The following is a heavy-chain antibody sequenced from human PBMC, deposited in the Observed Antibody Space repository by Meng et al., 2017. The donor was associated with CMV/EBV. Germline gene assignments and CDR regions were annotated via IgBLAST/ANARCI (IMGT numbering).Heavy chain of an antibody. CDR3: ARGLMVRGSRVNWFDP. J-gene: IGHJ5*02. Sequence: QVQLQQWGAGLLKPSETLSLTCAVYGGSFSGYYWSWIRQPPGKGLEWIGEINRSGSTNYNPSLKSRVTISVDTSKNQFSLKLSSVTAADTAVYYCARGLMVRGSRVNWFDPWGQGILVTVSS. CDR1: GGSFSGYY. CDR2: INRSGST. D-gene: IGHD3-10*01. V-gene: IGHV4-34*01.